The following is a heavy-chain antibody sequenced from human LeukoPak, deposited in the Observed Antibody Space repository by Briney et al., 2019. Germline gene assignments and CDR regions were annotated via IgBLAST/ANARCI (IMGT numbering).Heavy chain of an antibody. CDR3: ARERSAAAAPFDY. D-gene: IGHD6-13*01. Sequence: SVKVSCKASGGTFSSYAISWVRQAPGQGLEWMGRIIPILGIANYAQKFQGRVTITADKSTSTAYMELSSLRPEDTAVYYCARERSAAAAPFDYWGQGTLVTVSS. J-gene: IGHJ4*02. CDR2: IIPILGIA. V-gene: IGHV1-69*04. CDR1: GGTFSSYA.